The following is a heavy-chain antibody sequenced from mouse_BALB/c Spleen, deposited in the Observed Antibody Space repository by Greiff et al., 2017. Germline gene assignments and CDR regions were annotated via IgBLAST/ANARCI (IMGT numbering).Heavy chain of an antibody. V-gene: IGHV1S135*01. J-gene: IGHJ2*01. CDR1: GYSFTSYY. CDR2: IDPFNGGT. D-gene: IGHD1-1*01. Sequence: QLQQSGPELMKPGASVKISCKASGYSFTSYYMHWVKQSHGKSLEWIGYIDPFNGGTSYNQKFKGKATLTVDKSSSTAYMHLSSLTSEDSAVYYCARVPNTTVVTEEDPYYFDYWGQGTTLTVSS. CDR3: ARVPNTTVVTEEDPYYFDY.